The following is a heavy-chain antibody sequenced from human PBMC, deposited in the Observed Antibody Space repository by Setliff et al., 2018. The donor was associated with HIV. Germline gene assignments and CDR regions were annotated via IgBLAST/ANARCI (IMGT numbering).Heavy chain of an antibody. CDR2: ISPYNGHT. Sequence: GASVKVSCKTSGYTFPTYGISWVRQAPGHGLEWMGWISPYNGHTKYAQTFQGRVTMTIDTSTNSAYMELRSLRSDDTAVYFCARLGSGWSDSYYYAMDVWGQGTTGTVS. V-gene: IGHV1-18*01. J-gene: IGHJ6*02. CDR1: GYTFPTYG. D-gene: IGHD6-19*01. CDR3: ARLGSGWSDSYYYAMDV.